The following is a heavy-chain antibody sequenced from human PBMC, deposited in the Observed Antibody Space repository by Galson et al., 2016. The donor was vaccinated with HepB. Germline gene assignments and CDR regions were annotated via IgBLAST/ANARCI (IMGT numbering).Heavy chain of an antibody. D-gene: IGHD3-3*01. CDR3: ARRHEFCPPVGSSVDY. Sequence: SLRLSCAVSGFLFRGYGMHWLRQAPVKGLECVAAAFMDGRRKFYSASVRGRFTISRDNFNNMLFVQMDSLRPDDTAVYYCARRHEFCPPVGSSVDYWGQGTLVSVSS. V-gene: IGHV3-33*04. CDR1: GFLFRGYG. CDR2: AFMDGRRK. J-gene: IGHJ4*02.